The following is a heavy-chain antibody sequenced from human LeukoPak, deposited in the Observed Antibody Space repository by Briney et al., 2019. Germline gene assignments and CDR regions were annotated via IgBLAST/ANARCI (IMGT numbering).Heavy chain of an antibody. CDR1: GFSFSTYW. D-gene: IGHD5-18*01. CDR2: ISKDGIQE. Sequence: GGSLRLSCAASGFSFSTYWMSWVRQPPGTGLEWVAVISKDGIQEYYADSVKGRFIISRDNSKNTLYLQMNSLRSEDTAVYYCAREVYSYALDALDLWGQGTMVTVSS. J-gene: IGHJ3*01. V-gene: IGHV3-30*03. CDR3: AREVYSYALDALDL.